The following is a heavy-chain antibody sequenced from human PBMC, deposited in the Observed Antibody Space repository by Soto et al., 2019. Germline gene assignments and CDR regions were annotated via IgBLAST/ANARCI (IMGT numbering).Heavy chain of an antibody. CDR1: GYTFTSYD. Sequence: GASVKVSCKASGYTFTSYDINWVRQATGQGLEWMGWMNPNSGNTGYAQKFHGRVTMTADTYTRTAYMDLRSLTSDDMAVYYCAKDSGKVATLYGDYYYGMDVWGPGTTVTVPS. J-gene: IGHJ6*02. D-gene: IGHD5-12*01. V-gene: IGHV1-8*01. CDR3: AKDSGKVATLYGDYYYGMDV. CDR2: MNPNSGNT.